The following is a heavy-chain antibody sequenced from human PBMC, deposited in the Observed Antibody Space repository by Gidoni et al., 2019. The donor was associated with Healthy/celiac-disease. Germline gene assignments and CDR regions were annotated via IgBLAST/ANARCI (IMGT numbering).Heavy chain of an antibody. J-gene: IGHJ5*02. CDR1: GGSISCYY. CDR2: IYYSGST. Sequence: QVQLQESGPGLVKPSETLSLTCTVSGGSISCYYWSWIRQPPGKGLEWIGYIYYSGSTNYNPSLKSRVTISVDTSKNQFSLKLSSVTAADTAVYYCARVRIAAAGVGNWFDPWGQGTLVTVSS. V-gene: IGHV4-59*01. CDR3: ARVRIAAAGVGNWFDP. D-gene: IGHD6-13*01.